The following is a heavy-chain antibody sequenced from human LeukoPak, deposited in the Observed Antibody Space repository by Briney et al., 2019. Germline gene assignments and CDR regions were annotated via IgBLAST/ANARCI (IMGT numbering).Heavy chain of an antibody. J-gene: IGHJ4*02. Sequence: SETLSLTCTVSGGSISSGGYYWSWIRQHPGKGLEWIGYIYYSGSTYYNPSLKSRVTISVDTSKNQFSLKLSSVTAADTAVYYCATIRDRDYYDSSGSFDYWGQGTLVTVSS. CDR2: IYYSGST. CDR1: GGSISSGGYY. D-gene: IGHD3-22*01. CDR3: ATIRDRDYYDSSGSFDY. V-gene: IGHV4-31*03.